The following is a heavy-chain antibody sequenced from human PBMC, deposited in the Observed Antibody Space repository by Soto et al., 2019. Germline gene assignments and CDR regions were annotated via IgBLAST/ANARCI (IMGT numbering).Heavy chain of an antibody. CDR2: IITLFGTT. D-gene: IGHD5-18*01. CDR1: GDSFKNYA. J-gene: IGHJ4*02. CDR3: ARLDSTMITFDY. Sequence: QVQLVQSGAEVKKPGSSVKISCKTSGDSFKNYAIGWVRQVPGQGLEWTGSIITLFGTTNYARIFEGRVTITADKSTTTVYMELGSLRSEDTAVYYCARLDSTMITFDYWGQGTLVTVSS. V-gene: IGHV1-69*06.